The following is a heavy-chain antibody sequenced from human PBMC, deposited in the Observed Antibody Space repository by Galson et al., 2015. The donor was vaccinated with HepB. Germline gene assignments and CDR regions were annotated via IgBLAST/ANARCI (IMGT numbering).Heavy chain of an antibody. CDR2: ISINSGNT. V-gene: IGHV1-18*04. CDR3: ARYRLISLDY. D-gene: IGHD3-16*02. Sequence: SVKVSCKASGYSFTSNGIRWVRQAPGQGLEWLGWISINSGNTNYAQRLQGRVTLTRDTSTNTAYVELRRLRSEGAAVYYCARYRLISLDYWRQGTLVTVSS. J-gene: IGHJ4*02. CDR1: GYSFTSNG.